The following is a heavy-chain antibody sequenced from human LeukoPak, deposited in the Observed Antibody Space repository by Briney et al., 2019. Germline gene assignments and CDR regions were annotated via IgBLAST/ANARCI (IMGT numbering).Heavy chain of an antibody. Sequence: GGSLRLSCAASGFTFSSYGMSWVRQAPGKGLEWVSAISGSGGSTYYADSVKGRFTISRDNSKNTLYLQMNSLRAEDTAVYYCAKDPYYYDSSGHGYWGQGTLVTVSS. CDR2: ISGSGGST. D-gene: IGHD3-22*01. V-gene: IGHV3-23*01. J-gene: IGHJ4*02. CDR3: AKDPYYYDSSGHGY. CDR1: GFTFSSYG.